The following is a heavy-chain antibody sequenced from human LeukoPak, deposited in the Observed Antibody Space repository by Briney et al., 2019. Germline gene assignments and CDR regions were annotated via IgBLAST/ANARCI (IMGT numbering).Heavy chain of an antibody. Sequence: GGSLRLSCAASGFTFSHYAMRWVRQAPGKGLEWLSEISGGEDTYHADSVKGRFTISRDNSKNTLYLQMNSLRVEDTAVYYCTTFWPKVREGDQWGQGTLVTVS. V-gene: IGHV3-23*01. CDR2: ISGGEDT. CDR1: GFTFSHYA. CDR3: TTFWPKVREGDQ. D-gene: IGHD3-10*01. J-gene: IGHJ4*02.